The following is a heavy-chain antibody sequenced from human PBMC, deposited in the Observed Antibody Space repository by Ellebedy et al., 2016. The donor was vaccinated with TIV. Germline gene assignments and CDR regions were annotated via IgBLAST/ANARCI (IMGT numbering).Heavy chain of an antibody. Sequence: SETLSLXXTVSGDSISTYYWSWIRQAPGKGLEWIGYIYYSGSSNCNPSLKSRATISIDTFKNQFSLRLTSVTAADTAVYFCARDSGSYYRFDKWGQGTLVTVSS. D-gene: IGHD3-10*01. CDR1: GDSISTYY. CDR3: ARDSGSYYRFDK. CDR2: IYYSGSS. V-gene: IGHV4-59*01. J-gene: IGHJ4*02.